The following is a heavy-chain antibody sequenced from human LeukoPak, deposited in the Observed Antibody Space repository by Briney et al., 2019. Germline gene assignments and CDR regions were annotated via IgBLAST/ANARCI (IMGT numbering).Heavy chain of an antibody. Sequence: GGSLRLSCAAFGFTFSSYSMNWVRQAPGKGLEWVSSISSSSSYIYYADSVKGRFTISRDNAKDSLYLQMNSLRAEDTAVYYCARARYFDWLAPDFDAFDIWGQGTMVTVSS. J-gene: IGHJ3*02. V-gene: IGHV3-21*01. CDR1: GFTFSSYS. CDR3: ARARYFDWLAPDFDAFDI. D-gene: IGHD3-9*01. CDR2: ISSSSSYI.